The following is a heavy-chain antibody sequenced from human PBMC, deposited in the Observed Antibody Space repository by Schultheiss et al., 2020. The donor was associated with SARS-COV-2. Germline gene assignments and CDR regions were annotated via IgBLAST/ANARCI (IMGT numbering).Heavy chain of an antibody. CDR1: GYTFTDYY. Sequence: ASVKVSCKTSGYTFTDYYMHWVRRAPGQGLEWVGRINPKTGATNYAQKFQARVTMTRETSITTAYMELSGLRSDDTAVYYCARDGGGGIVEGGWFDPWGQGTLVTVSS. J-gene: IGHJ5*02. CDR2: INPKTGAT. CDR3: ARDGGGGIVEGGWFDP. D-gene: IGHD2-15*01. V-gene: IGHV1-2*06.